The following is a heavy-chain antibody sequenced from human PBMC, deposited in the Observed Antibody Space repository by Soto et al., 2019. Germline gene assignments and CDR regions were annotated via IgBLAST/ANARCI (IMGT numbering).Heavy chain of an antibody. D-gene: IGHD4-17*01. Sequence: SENLSLTCAVSGGSISSSNWWSWVRQPPGKGLEWIGEIYHSGSTNYNPSLKSRVTISVDKSKNQFSLKLSSVTAADTAVYYCARVWTTVTNWFDPWGQGTLVTVSS. CDR1: GGSISSSNW. V-gene: IGHV4-4*02. J-gene: IGHJ5*02. CDR3: ARVWTTVTNWFDP. CDR2: IYHSGST.